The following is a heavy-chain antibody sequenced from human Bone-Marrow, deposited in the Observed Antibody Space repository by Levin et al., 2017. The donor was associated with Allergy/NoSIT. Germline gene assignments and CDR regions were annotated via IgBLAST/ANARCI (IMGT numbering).Heavy chain of an antibody. V-gene: IGHV1-18*01. D-gene: IGHD1-26*01. CDR3: ARDQGGPLSGSCEFDY. CDR1: GYTFTSYG. J-gene: IGHJ4*02. CDR2: ISAYNGNT. Sequence: ASVKVSCKASGYTFTSYGISWVRQAPGQGLEWMGWISAYNGNTNYAQKLQGRVTMTTDTSTSTAYMELRSLRSDDTAVYYCARDQGGPLSGSCEFDYWGQGTLVTVSS.